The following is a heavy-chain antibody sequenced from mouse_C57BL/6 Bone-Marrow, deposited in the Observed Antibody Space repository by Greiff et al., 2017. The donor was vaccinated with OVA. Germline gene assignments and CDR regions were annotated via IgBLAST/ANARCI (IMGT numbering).Heavy chain of an antibody. CDR3: TPYGYYPAWFAY. D-gene: IGHD2-3*01. V-gene: IGHV14-4*01. Sequence: EVQVVESGAELVRPGASVKLSCTASGFNIKDDYMHWVKQRPEQGLEWIGWIDPENGDTEYASKFQGKATITADTSSNTAYLQLSSLTSEDTAVYYCTPYGYYPAWFAYWGQGTLVTVSA. J-gene: IGHJ3*01. CDR1: GFNIKDDY. CDR2: IDPENGDT.